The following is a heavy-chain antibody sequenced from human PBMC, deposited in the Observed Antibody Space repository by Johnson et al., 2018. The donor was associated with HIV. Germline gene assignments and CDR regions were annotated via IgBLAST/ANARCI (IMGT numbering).Heavy chain of an antibody. D-gene: IGHD3-16*01. J-gene: IGHJ3*02. V-gene: IGHV3-7*01. CDR1: GFTFSSYW. CDR2: IKQDGSEK. CDR3: ARDMMGNSDDAFDI. Sequence: EVQLVESGGGLVQPGGSLRLSCAASGFTFSSYWMSWVRQAPGKGLEWVANIKQDGSEKYYVDSVKGRFTISRDNAKNSLYLQMNSLRAEDTAVYYCARDMMGNSDDAFDIWGQGTMVIVSS.